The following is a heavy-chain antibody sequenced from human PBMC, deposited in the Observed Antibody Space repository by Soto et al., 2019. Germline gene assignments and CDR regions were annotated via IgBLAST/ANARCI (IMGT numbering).Heavy chain of an antibody. CDR3: ARSASYSYGWFYFDY. V-gene: IGHV3-30*04. Sequence: PGGSLRLSCSASEFTFSSYAMHWVRQTPAKGLEWVALISSDGSNKSYADSVKGRFTISRDNSKNTLDLQMNSVRAEDTALYYCARSASYSYGWFYFDYWGQGTLVTVSS. D-gene: IGHD5-18*01. CDR2: ISSDGSNK. CDR1: EFTFSSYA. J-gene: IGHJ4*02.